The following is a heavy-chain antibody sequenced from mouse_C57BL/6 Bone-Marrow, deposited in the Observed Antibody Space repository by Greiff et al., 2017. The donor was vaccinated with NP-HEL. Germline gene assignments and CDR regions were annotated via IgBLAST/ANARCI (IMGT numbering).Heavy chain of an antibody. CDR2: IYPRSGNT. CDR1: GYTFTSYG. D-gene: IGHD2-13*01. J-gene: IGHJ3*01. CDR3: ARDRLGEKRDFAY. Sequence: QVQLQQSGAELARPGASVKLSCKASGYTFTSYGISWVKQRTGQGLEWIGEIYPRSGNTYYNEKFKGKATLTADKSSSTAYMELRSLTSEDSAVYFCARDRLGEKRDFAYWGQGTLVTVSA. V-gene: IGHV1-81*01.